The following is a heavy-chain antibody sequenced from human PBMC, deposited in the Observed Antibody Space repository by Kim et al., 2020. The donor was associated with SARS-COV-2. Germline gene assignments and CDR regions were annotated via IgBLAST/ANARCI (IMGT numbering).Heavy chain of an antibody. CDR2: INAGNGNT. J-gene: IGHJ4*02. CDR1: GYTFTSYA. Sequence: ASVKVSCKASGYTFTSYAMHWVRQAPGQRLEWMGWINAGNGNTKYSQKFQGRVTITRDTSASTDYMELSSLRSEDTAVYYCARDRGIAAAGTNYWGQGTL. V-gene: IGHV1-3*01. D-gene: IGHD6-13*01. CDR3: ARDRGIAAAGTNY.